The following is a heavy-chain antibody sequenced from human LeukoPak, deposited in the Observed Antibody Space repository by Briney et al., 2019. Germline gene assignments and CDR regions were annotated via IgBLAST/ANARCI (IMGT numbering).Heavy chain of an antibody. CDR1: GFTFSSYA. CDR2: ISGSGGST. D-gene: IGHD6-19*01. CDR3: AKVDSSGWYGGVAFDI. Sequence: HPGRSLRLSCAASGFTFSSYAMSWVRQAPGKGLEWVSAISGSGGSTYYADSVKGRFTISRDNSKNTLSLQMSSLRAEETAVYYCAKVDSSGWYGGVAFDIWGQGTVVIVSS. V-gene: IGHV3-23*01. J-gene: IGHJ3*02.